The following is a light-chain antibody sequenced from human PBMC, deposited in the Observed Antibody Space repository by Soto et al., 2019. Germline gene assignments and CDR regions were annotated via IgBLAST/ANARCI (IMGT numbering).Light chain of an antibody. J-gene: IGKJ1*01. CDR3: QQSFSSPKWT. CDR2: AAS. Sequence: DIRLTQSPSSLSASVGDRVTISCRASQTISRYLHWYQQKPGEAPKLLIYAASTLQSGVPSRFSGSGSGAGFTLPISSLQPEDIGIYYCQQSFSSPKWTFGQGTKVEI. V-gene: IGKV1-39*01. CDR1: QTISRY.